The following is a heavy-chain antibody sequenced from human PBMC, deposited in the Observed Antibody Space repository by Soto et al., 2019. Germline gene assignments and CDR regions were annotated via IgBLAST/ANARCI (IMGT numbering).Heavy chain of an antibody. J-gene: IGHJ4*02. CDR2: ISASGGFT. Sequence: EVQLLESGGGLVQPGGSLRLSCAASGFTFGSYAMNCVRQAPGKGLEWVSVISASGGFTYYADSVKGRFTISRDNSKNTLYLQMNSLRAEDTALYYCAKEPTGWFVYWGQGTLVTVSS. D-gene: IGHD6-19*01. CDR3: AKEPTGWFVY. CDR1: GFTFGSYA. V-gene: IGHV3-23*01.